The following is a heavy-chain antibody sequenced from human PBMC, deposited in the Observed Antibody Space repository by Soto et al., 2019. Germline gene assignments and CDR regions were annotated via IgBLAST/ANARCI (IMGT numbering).Heavy chain of an antibody. Sequence: QVQLVESGGGVVQPGRSLRLSCAASGFTFSSYAMHWVRQAPGKGLEWVAVISYDGSNKYYADSVKGRFTISRDNSKNTLYLQMNSLRAEDTAVYYCARVLWRRHSSSLDYWGQGTLVTVSS. D-gene: IGHD6-6*01. V-gene: IGHV3-30-3*01. CDR2: ISYDGSNK. CDR1: GFTFSSYA. CDR3: ARVLWRRHSSSLDY. J-gene: IGHJ4*02.